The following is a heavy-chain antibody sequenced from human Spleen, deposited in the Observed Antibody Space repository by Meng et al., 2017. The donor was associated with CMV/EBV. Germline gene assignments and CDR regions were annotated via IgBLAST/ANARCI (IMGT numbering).Heavy chain of an antibody. J-gene: IGHJ6*02. V-gene: IGHV3-74*01. Sequence: LSLTCAASGFTFSSYWMHWVRQAPGKGLVWVSRINSDGSSTSYADSVKGRFTISRDNAKNTLYLQMNSLRAEDTAVYYCARNGIVVVPAAIYYYGMDVWGQGTTVTVSS. CDR3: ARNGIVVVPAAIYYYGMDV. D-gene: IGHD2-2*01. CDR2: INSDGSST. CDR1: GFTFSSYW.